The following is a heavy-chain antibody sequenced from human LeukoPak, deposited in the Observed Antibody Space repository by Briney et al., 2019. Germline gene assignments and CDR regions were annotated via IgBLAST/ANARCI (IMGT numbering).Heavy chain of an antibody. CDR1: GFTFSDYY. Sequence: GGSLRLSCAASGFTFSDYYMNWIRQAPGKGLEWVSYISSSGSTIYYADSVKGRFTISRDNAKNSLHLQMNSLRAEDTAVYYCARDGYSGYEDRVDYWGQGTLVTVSS. CDR3: ARDGYSGYEDRVDY. J-gene: IGHJ4*02. V-gene: IGHV3-11*04. CDR2: ISSSGSTI. D-gene: IGHD5-12*01.